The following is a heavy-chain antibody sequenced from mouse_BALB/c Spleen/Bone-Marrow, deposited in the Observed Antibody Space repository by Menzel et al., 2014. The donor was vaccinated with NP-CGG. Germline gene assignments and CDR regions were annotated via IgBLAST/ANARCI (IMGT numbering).Heavy chain of an antibody. V-gene: IGHV5-6-5*01. Sequence: EVMLVESGGGLVKPGGSLKLSCAASGFTFSSYAMSWVRQTPEKRLEWVASITSGGSTYYPDSVKGRFTISSDNARNILYLQMSSLRSEDMAMYYCARGLYDGYENWCFDVWGAGTTVTVSS. CDR1: GFTFSSYA. CDR2: ITSGGST. D-gene: IGHD2-3*01. J-gene: IGHJ1*01. CDR3: ARGLYDGYENWCFDV.